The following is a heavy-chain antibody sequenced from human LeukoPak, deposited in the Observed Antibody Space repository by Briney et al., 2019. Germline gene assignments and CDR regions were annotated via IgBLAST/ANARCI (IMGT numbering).Heavy chain of an antibody. CDR2: ISGSSVYI. J-gene: IGHJ3*02. V-gene: IGHV3-21*01. CDR1: GFTFTTYT. Sequence: GGSLRLSCAASGFTFTTYTMIWLRQAPGKGLEWVSSISGSSVYIYYADSVKGRFTMSRDNAKNSRYMQMNSLRAEDAAVYYCARVSVAGAVIDALDIWGQGTVVTV. CDR3: ARVSVAGAVIDALDI. D-gene: IGHD6-19*01.